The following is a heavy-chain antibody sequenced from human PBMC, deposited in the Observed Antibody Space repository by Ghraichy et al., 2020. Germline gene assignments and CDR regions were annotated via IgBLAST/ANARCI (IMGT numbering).Heavy chain of an antibody. Sequence: SQTLSLTCTVYGGSLRTSSYYWGWLRPPPGKGLGWIENIYFSASTYYNPSLKSSVSMPVNTSKNQFSLKLSSVTAADTAVFYCGGYSNYLDAFDIWGQGTMVTVSS. J-gene: IGHJ3*02. CDR2: IYFSAST. V-gene: IGHV4-39*01. CDR1: GGSLRTSSYY. CDR3: GGYSNYLDAFDI. D-gene: IGHD4-11*01.